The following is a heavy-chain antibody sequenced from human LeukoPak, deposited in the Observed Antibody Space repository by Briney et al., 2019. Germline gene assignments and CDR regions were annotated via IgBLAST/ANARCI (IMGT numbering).Heavy chain of an antibody. D-gene: IGHD6-19*01. Sequence: GGSLRLSCAASGFTFSSYGMHWVRQAPGKGLEWVAFIRYDGSNKYYADSVKGRFTISRDNSKNTLYLQMNSLRAEDTAVYYCAKDMSQWLVHTGDYWGQGTLVTVSS. CDR3: AKDMSQWLVHTGDY. CDR2: IRYDGSNK. CDR1: GFTFSSYG. V-gene: IGHV3-30*02. J-gene: IGHJ4*02.